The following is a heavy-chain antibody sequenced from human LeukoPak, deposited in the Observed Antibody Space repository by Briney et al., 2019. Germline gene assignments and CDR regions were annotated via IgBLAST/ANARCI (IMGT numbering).Heavy chain of an antibody. CDR1: GGAFSSYA. D-gene: IGHD6-13*01. Sequence: EASVKVSCTASGGAFSSYAISWVRQAPGQGLEWMGGIIPIFGTANYAQKFQGRVTITADESTSTAYMELSSLRSEDTAVYYCASSYSSSWYRPLDYWGQGTLVTVSS. V-gene: IGHV1-69*13. CDR3: ASSYSSSWYRPLDY. CDR2: IIPIFGTA. J-gene: IGHJ4*02.